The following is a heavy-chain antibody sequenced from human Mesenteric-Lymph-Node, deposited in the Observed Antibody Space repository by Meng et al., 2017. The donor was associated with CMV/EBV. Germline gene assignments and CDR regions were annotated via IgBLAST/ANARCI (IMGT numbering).Heavy chain of an antibody. D-gene: IGHD2-2*01. J-gene: IGHJ4*02. CDR3: ARDEGSSSSQDF. Sequence: CTASGYTFTSYAMNWVRQAPGQGLEWMGRINPNNGDTNYAQHFQGRVTMTRNTSISTAYMALSRLTSDDTAIYYCARDEGSSSSQDFWGQGSLVTVSS. CDR1: GYTFTSYA. CDR2: INPNNGDT. V-gene: IGHV1-2*06.